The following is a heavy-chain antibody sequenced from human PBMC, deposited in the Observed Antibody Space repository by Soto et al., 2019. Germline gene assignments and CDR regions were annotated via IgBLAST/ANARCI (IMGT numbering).Heavy chain of an antibody. Sequence: GWFLRLSCAASGFTVSSNYMTWVRQAPGKGLQWVSVIDSGGNTFYADSVKGRFTISRDDSRNTLNLQMDSLRADDTAVYYCARGRESRSIFDYWGLGTLVTVSS. V-gene: IGHV3-53*01. CDR1: GFTVSSNY. J-gene: IGHJ4*02. CDR2: IDSGGNT. CDR3: ARGRESRSIFDY. D-gene: IGHD6-13*01.